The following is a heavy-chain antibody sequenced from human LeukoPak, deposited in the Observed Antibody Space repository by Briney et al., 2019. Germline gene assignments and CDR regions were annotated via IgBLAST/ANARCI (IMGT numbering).Heavy chain of an antibody. Sequence: GGSLRLSCAASGFTVSSNYMSWVRQAPGKGLEWVSVIYSGGSTYYADSVKGRFTISRDNSKNTLYLQMNSLRAEDTAVYYCARGSYYDSSGSQYFDYWGQGTLVTVSS. V-gene: IGHV3-53*01. CDR3: ARGSYYDSSGSQYFDY. D-gene: IGHD3-22*01. J-gene: IGHJ4*02. CDR2: IYSGGST. CDR1: GFTVSSNY.